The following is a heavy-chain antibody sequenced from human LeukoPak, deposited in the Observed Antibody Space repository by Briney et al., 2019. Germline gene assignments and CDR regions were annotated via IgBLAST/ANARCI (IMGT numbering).Heavy chain of an antibody. Sequence: SQTLSLTCAISGDSVSGNSAAWNWIRQSPSRGLEWLGRTYYRSKWYNDYAVSVKSRITINPDTSKNQFSLQLNSVTPEDTAVYYCARDPKSSSSGPNWFDPWGQGTLVTVSS. CDR2: TYYRSKWYN. CDR3: ARDPKSSSSGPNWFDP. J-gene: IGHJ5*02. V-gene: IGHV6-1*01. D-gene: IGHD6-6*01. CDR1: GDSVSGNSAA.